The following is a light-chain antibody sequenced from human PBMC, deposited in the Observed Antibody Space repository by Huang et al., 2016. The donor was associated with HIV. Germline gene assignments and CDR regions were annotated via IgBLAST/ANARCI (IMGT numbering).Light chain of an antibody. CDR3: QQRSNWPGIT. V-gene: IGKV3-11*01. CDR1: QSVSSY. CDR2: DAS. Sequence: EIVLTQSPATLSLFPGERATLSCRATQSVSSYLAWYQQKLGQAPRLLIYDASNRATGIPARFSGSGSGTDFTLTISSLEPEDFAVYYCQQRSNWPGITFGPGTKVDIK. J-gene: IGKJ3*01.